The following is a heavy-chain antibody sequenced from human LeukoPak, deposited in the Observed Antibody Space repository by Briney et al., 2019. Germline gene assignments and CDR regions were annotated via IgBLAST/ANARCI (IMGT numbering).Heavy chain of an antibody. Sequence: ASVKVSCKASGYTFTGYYMHWVRQAPGQGLEWMGWINPNSGGTNYAQKFQGRVTMTRDTSISTAYMELSRLRSDDTAVYYCARDRSIAAAGIWFDPWGQGTLVTVFS. J-gene: IGHJ5*02. CDR2: INPNSGGT. CDR1: GYTFTGYY. CDR3: ARDRSIAAAGIWFDP. D-gene: IGHD6-13*01. V-gene: IGHV1-2*02.